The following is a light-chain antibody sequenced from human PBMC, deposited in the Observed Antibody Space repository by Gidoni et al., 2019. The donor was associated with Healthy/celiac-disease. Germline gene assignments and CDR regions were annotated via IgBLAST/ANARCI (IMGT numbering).Light chain of an antibody. CDR1: QSVSSY. CDR2: DAS. J-gene: IGKJ3*01. Sequence: EIVLTQSPATLSLSPGERATLSCRASQSVSSYLAWYQQKPGPAPRLLIYDASNRATGIPARFSGSGSGTDFTLTISSLEPEDFAVYYCQQRSNWPPLFTFGPXTKVDIK. V-gene: IGKV3-11*01. CDR3: QQRSNWPPLFT.